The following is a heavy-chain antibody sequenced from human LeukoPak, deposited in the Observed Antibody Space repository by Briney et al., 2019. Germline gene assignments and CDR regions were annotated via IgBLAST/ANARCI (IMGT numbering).Heavy chain of an antibody. CDR3: ARLRDLVSTIE. D-gene: IGHD5/OR15-5a*01. Sequence: PSETLSLTCTVSVASVSSSSFCWAWIRRPPGKGLEWIGTIYYSGSTYYNPSLKGRVTISVDKPQNQYAVKQTSVTAADRALFYCARLRDLVSTIEWGQATLATVSS. CDR2: IYYSGST. J-gene: IGHJ4*02. CDR1: VASVSSSSFC. V-gene: IGHV4-39*01.